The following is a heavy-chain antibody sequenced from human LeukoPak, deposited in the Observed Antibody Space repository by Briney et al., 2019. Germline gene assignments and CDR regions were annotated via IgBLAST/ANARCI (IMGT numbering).Heavy chain of an antibody. Sequence: TLSLTCTVSGGSISSGSYYWSWIRQPAGKGLEWIGRIYTSGSTNYNPSLKSRVTISVDTSKNQFSLKLSSVTAADTAVYYCAREVLYSSLNWFDPWGQGTLVTVSS. CDR2: IYTSGST. D-gene: IGHD6-19*01. CDR1: GGSISSGSYY. V-gene: IGHV4-61*02. CDR3: AREVLYSSLNWFDP. J-gene: IGHJ5*02.